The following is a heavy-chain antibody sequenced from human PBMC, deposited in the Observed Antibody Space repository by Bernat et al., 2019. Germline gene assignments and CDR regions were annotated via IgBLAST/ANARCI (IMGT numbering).Heavy chain of an antibody. J-gene: IGHJ6*03. V-gene: IGHV3-11*06. D-gene: IGHD2-15*01. CDR1: GFTFSDYY. CDR2: ISSSSSYT. Sequence: QVQLVESGGGLVKPGGSLRLSCAASGFTFSDYYMSWIRQAPGKGLEWVSYISSSSSYTNYADSVKGRFTISRDNAKNSLYLQMNSLRAEDTAVYYCARDTWRYCSGGSCYSATPYYYYYMDVWGKGTTVTVSS. CDR3: ARDTWRYCSGGSCYSATPYYYYYMDV.